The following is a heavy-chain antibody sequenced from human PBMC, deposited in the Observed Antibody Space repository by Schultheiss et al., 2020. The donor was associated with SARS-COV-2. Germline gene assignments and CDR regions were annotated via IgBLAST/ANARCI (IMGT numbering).Heavy chain of an antibody. J-gene: IGHJ4*02. CDR3: AREPRSQYHFDH. CDR2: IYYSGSP. D-gene: IGHD1-14*01. Sequence: SETLSLTCTVYGGSFSGYYWSWIRQPPGKGLEWIGYIYYSGSPNYNPSLKSRVTISADTSKNQFSLKLNSVTAADTAVYYCAREPRSQYHFDHWGQGALVTVSS. V-gene: IGHV4-59*12. CDR1: GGSFSGYY.